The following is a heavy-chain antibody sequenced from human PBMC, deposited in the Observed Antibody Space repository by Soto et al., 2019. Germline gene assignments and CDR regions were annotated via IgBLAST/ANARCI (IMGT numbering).Heavy chain of an antibody. D-gene: IGHD6-13*01. CDR3: ARGVAAAGTDDYYYGMDV. V-gene: IGHV1-2*04. CDR2: INPNSGGT. CDR1: GYTFTGYY. J-gene: IGHJ6*02. Sequence: QVQLVQSGAEVKKPGASVKVSCKASGYTFTGYYMHWVRQAPGQGLEWMGWINPNSGGTNYAQKFQGWVTMTRDTAISTAYMELRRLRSDDTAVYYCARGVAAAGTDDYYYGMDVWGQGTTVTVSS.